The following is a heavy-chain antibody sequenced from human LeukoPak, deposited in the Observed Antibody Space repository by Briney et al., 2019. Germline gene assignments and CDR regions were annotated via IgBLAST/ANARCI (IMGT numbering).Heavy chain of an antibody. CDR1: GFTFSSYS. J-gene: IGHJ4*02. V-gene: IGHV3-21*01. Sequence: PGGSLRLSCADSGFTFSSYSMNWVRQAPGKGLEWVSSISSSSSYIYYADSVKGRFTISRDNAKNSLYLQMNSLRAEDTAVYYCARAGSGSYGNDYWGQGTLVTVSS. D-gene: IGHD3-10*01. CDR3: ARAGSGSYGNDY. CDR2: ISSSSSYI.